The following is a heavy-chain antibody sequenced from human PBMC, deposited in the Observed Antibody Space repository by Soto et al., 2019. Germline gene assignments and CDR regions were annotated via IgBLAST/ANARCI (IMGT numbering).Heavy chain of an antibody. CDR3: ARAASMIVVVVDAFDI. V-gene: IGHV4-30-4*01. CDR2: IYYSGST. D-gene: IGHD3-22*01. Sequence: SETLSLTCTVSGGSISSGDYYWSWIRQPPGKGLEWIGYIYYSGSTYYNPSLKSRVTISVDTSKNQFSLKLSYVTAADTAVYYCARAASMIVVVVDAFDIWGQGTIVTVSS. CDR1: GGSISSGDYY. J-gene: IGHJ3*02.